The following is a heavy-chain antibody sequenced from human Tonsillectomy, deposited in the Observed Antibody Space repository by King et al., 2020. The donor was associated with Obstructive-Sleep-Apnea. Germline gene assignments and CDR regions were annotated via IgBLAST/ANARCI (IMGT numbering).Heavy chain of an antibody. D-gene: IGHD6-19*01. CDR2: IDYSGST. CDR3: AGFDGSGWYSIY. V-gene: IGHV4-28*07. Sequence: VQLQESGPGLVKPSDTLSLTCAVSGYSISSSNWWGWIRQPPGKGLEWIGYIDYSGSTYYNPSLKSRVTMSVDTPKNQFSLKLGSVTAVDTAVYYCAGFDGSGWYSIYWGQGTLVTVSS. CDR1: GYSISSSNW. J-gene: IGHJ4*02.